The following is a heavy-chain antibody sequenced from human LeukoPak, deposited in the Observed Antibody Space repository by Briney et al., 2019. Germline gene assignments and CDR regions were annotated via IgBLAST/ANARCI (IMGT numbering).Heavy chain of an antibody. D-gene: IGHD5-18*01. CDR3: ARVSTGFNYGSEFDY. V-gene: IGHV1-69*11. J-gene: IGHJ4*02. CDR2: IVPMLGPA. CDR1: GVTFNTFA. Sequence: EASVKVSCKASGVTFNTFAVAWVRQAPGQGLEGMGIIVPMLGPANSAQRFRGRVTITADQSTSTAYMELSSLRSEDTAVYYCARVSTGFNYGSEFDYWGQGTLVTVTS.